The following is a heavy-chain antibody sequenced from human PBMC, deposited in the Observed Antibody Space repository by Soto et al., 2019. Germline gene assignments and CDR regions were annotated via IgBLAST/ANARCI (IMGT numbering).Heavy chain of an antibody. Sequence: PSETLSLTCTVSGGSISSYYWSWIRQPAGKGLEWIGRIYTSGSTNCNPSLKSRVTMSVDTSKNQFSPKLSSVTAADTAVYYCATQKYYDFWSGYYKPAEYFQHWGQGTLVTVSS. CDR1: GGSISSYY. D-gene: IGHD3-3*01. J-gene: IGHJ1*01. CDR3: ATQKYYDFWSGYYKPAEYFQH. V-gene: IGHV4-4*07. CDR2: IYTSGST.